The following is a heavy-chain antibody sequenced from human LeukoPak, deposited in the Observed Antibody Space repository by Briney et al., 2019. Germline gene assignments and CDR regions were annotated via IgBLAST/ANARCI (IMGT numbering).Heavy chain of an antibody. Sequence: SETLSLTCTVSGGSISSYYWSWIRQPPGKGLEWIGYIYYSGSTNYNPSLKSRVTISVDTSKNQFSLKLSSVTAADTAVYYCARGYYYYDSSGGFDYWGQGTLVTVSS. J-gene: IGHJ4*02. D-gene: IGHD3-22*01. CDR1: GGSISSYY. CDR3: ARGYYYYDSSGGFDY. V-gene: IGHV4-59*01. CDR2: IYYSGST.